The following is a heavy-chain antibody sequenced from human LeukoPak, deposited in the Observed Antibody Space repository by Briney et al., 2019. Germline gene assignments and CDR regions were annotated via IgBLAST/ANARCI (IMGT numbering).Heavy chain of an antibody. CDR2: INTNGGNT. D-gene: IGHD6-13*01. CDR3: ARSTSSRAFDL. CDR1: GFTFSSYW. J-gene: IGHJ3*01. V-gene: IGHV3-74*01. Sequence: PGGSLRLSCTASGFTFSSYWMHWVRQAPGKGSVWVSHINTNGGNTNYAGSVKGRFTISRDNAKNTLYLQVNSLRAEDTAVYYCARSTSSRAFDLWGQGTMVTVSS.